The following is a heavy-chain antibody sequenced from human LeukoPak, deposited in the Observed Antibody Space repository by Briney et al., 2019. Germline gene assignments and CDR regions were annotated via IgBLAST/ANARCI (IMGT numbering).Heavy chain of an antibody. CDR3: ARDVVVPAAMRGYYYYYGMDV. Sequence: SETLSLTCAVYGGSFSGYYWSWIRQPPGEGLGWIGEINHSVRTNYNTSLKSRVTISVDTSKNQFSLKLSSVTAADTAVYYCARDVVVPAAMRGYYYYYGMDVWGKGTTVTVSS. CDR2: INHSVRT. J-gene: IGHJ6*04. V-gene: IGHV4-34*01. D-gene: IGHD2-2*01. CDR1: GGSFSGYY.